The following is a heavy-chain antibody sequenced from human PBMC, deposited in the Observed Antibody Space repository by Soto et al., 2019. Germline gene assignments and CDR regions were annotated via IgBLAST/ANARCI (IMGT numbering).Heavy chain of an antibody. J-gene: IGHJ4*02. V-gene: IGHV3-64*02. CDR2: ITSDGGTT. CDR3: ARDANGAADY. CDR1: GFTFSNYA. Sequence: GGSLRLSCAASGFTFSNYAMHWVRQAPGKGPEYVSAITSDGGTTYYADSVKGRFTISRDNSKNTLYLQMGRLRAEDMAMYYCARDANGAADYWGQGTLVTVSS. D-gene: IGHD2-8*01.